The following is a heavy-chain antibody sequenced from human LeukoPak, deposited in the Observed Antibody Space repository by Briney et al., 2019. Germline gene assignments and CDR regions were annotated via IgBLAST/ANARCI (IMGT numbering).Heavy chain of an antibody. CDR2: INHSGST. Sequence: SETLSLTCAVYGGSFSGYYWSWIRQPPGKGLEWIGEINHSGSTNYNPSLKSRVTISVDTSKNQFSLKLSSVTAADTAVYYCARGEVYYGSGSHNYWGQGTLVTVS. D-gene: IGHD3-10*01. CDR3: ARGEVYYGSGSHNY. V-gene: IGHV4-34*01. J-gene: IGHJ4*02. CDR1: GGSFSGYY.